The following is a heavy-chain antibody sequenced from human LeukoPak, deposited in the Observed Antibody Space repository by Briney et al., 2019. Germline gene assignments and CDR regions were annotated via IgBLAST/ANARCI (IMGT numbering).Heavy chain of an antibody. CDR2: IIPIFGTA. CDR3: ARENGGLDAFDI. J-gene: IGHJ3*02. Sequence: SVKVSCKASGGTFSSYAISWVRQAPGQGLEWMGGIIPIFGTANYAQKFQGRVTIIADESTSTAYMELSSLRSEDTAVYYCARENGGLDAFDIWGQGTMVTVSS. D-gene: IGHD4-23*01. CDR1: GGTFSSYA. V-gene: IGHV1-69*13.